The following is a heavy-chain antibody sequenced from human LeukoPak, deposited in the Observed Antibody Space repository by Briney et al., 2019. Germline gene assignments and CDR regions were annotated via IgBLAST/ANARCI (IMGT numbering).Heavy chain of an antibody. CDR2: IYYSGTT. V-gene: IGHV4-59*01. CDR1: SGSLSNYY. CDR3: ARASNYDSSGYYFHWYFDL. Sequence: SETLSLTCSVSSGSLSNYYWSWVRQSPGKGLEWIGYIYYSGTTIYNPSLKSRVTLSIDTSQSRFSLKMNSVTAADTAVYYCARASNYDSSGYYFHWYFDLWGRGTLVTVSS. D-gene: IGHD3-22*01. J-gene: IGHJ2*01.